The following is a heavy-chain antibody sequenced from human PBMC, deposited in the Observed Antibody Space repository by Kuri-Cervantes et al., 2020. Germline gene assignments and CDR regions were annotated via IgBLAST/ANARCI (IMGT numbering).Heavy chain of an antibody. D-gene: IGHD3-22*01. CDR1: GFTFDDYA. Sequence: GGSLRLSCAASGFTFDDYAMHWVRQAPGKGLEWVSGISWNSGSIGYADSVKGRFTISRDNAKNSLYLQMNSLRAEDTALYYCAKDHYYDSSGYKADAFDIWGQGTMVTVSS. CDR3: AKDHYYDSSGYKADAFDI. CDR2: ISWNSGSI. V-gene: IGHV3-9*01. J-gene: IGHJ3*02.